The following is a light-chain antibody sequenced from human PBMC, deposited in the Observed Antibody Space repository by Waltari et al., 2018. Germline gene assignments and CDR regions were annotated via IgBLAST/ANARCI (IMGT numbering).Light chain of an antibody. Sequence: QSVLTQPPSASGTPGQTVTISCSGTSSNIGANFVFCYQQLPGSAPRLIIYNNDRRPSGVPDPFSGSKSGTSGSLVISGIRAEDEADYICASWDDSMSVAFGGGTKLTVL. CDR2: NND. CDR1: SSNIGANF. V-gene: IGLV1-47*01. CDR3: ASWDDSMSVA. J-gene: IGLJ2*01.